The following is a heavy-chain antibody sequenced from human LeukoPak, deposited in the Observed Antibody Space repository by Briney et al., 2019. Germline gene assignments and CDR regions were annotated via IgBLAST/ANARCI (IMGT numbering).Heavy chain of an antibody. Sequence: SQTLSLTCTVSGGSISSGGYYWSRIRQHPGKGLEWIGYIYYSGSTYYNPSLKSRVTISVDASKNQFSLKLSSVTAADTAVYYCARGNGHYSSSWPEFDYWGQGTLVTVSS. V-gene: IGHV4-31*03. CDR2: IYYSGST. CDR3: ARGNGHYSSSWPEFDY. D-gene: IGHD6-13*01. J-gene: IGHJ4*02. CDR1: GGSISSGGYY.